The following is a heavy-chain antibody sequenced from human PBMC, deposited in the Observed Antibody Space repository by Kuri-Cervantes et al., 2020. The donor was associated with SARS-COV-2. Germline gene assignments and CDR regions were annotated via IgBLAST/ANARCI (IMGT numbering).Heavy chain of an antibody. CDR3: ARDPYVGSGYYLSDF. Sequence: GGSLRLSCAASGFSFSNYAMHWVRQAPGKGLEWVAIISYDGGYENYADSVQGRFTISRDNDKHTLYLQVNSVKTEDTAVYYCARDPYVGSGYYLSDFWGQGTLVTVSS. CDR2: ISYDGGYE. J-gene: IGHJ4*02. V-gene: IGHV3-30*03. CDR1: GFSFSNYA. D-gene: IGHD3-22*01.